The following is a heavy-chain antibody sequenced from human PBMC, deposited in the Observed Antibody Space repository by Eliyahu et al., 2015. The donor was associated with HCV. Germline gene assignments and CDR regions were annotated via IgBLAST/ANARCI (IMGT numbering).Heavy chain of an antibody. Sequence: EVQLVESGGGVVRPGGSLRLSCAASGFTFDKYALTWVRQGIGKGVEWVSSINWNGGSTSYADSVKGRFTISRDNAENSLYLQMNTLRAEDTAFYYCARAQYFDIPWLDSWGQGTLVTVSS. D-gene: IGHD3-9*01. CDR2: INWNGGST. CDR3: ARAQYFDIPWLDS. V-gene: IGHV3-20*04. CDR1: GFTFDKYA. J-gene: IGHJ5*01.